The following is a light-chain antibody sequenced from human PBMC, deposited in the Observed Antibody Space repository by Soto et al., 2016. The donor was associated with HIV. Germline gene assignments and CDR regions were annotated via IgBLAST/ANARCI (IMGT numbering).Light chain of an antibody. CDR2: DDS. Sequence: SYVVTQGSSVSVAPGKAARITCGGNNIESKSVHWYQQRPGQAPVLVVYDDSDRPSGIPERFSASNSGNTATLTISRVEAGDEADYYCQLWDTSSDQPVLFGGGTKLTVL. CDR1: NIESKS. J-gene: IGLJ2*01. CDR3: QLWDTSSDQPVL. V-gene: IGLV3-21*03.